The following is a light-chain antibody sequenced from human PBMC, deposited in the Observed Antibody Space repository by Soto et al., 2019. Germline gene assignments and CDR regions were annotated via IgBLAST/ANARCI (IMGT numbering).Light chain of an antibody. CDR3: QQFNAYPRT. CDR2: GAS. V-gene: IGKV1-9*01. Sequence: DIQLTQSPSFLSASVGDRVTISCRASQGISDYLAWYQQKPGKAPKLLIYGASTLQSGVPSRFSGSASGTEFTLTISSLQPEDFATYFFQQFNAYPRTFGGGTKLQIK. CDR1: QGISDY. J-gene: IGKJ4*01.